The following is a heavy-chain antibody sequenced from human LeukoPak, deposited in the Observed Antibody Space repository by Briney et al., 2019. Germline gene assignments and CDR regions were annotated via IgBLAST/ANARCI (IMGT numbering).Heavy chain of an antibody. J-gene: IGHJ3*02. Sequence: GGSLRLSCAASGFTFSSHGMHWVRQAPGKGLEWLAVIWYDGSNKYYADSVKGRFTISRDNSRNTLDLQMNSLRAEDTAVYYCARVSGSTAWFVAFDIWGQGTMVTVSS. V-gene: IGHV3-33*01. CDR3: ARVSGSTAWFVAFDI. CDR1: GFTFSSHG. D-gene: IGHD3-10*01. CDR2: IWYDGSNK.